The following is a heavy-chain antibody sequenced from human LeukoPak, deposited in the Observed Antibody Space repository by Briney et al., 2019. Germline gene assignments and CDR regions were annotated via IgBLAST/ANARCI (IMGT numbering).Heavy chain of an antibody. CDR1: GGSFSGYY. Sequence: SETLSLTCAVYGGSFSGYYWSWIRQPPGKGLEWIGEINHSGSTNYNPSLKSRVTISVDTSKNQFPLKLSSVTAADTAVYYCARGPIRYFDWLRFDGMDVWGQGTTVTVSS. CDR2: INHSGST. D-gene: IGHD3-9*01. CDR3: ARGPIRYFDWLRFDGMDV. J-gene: IGHJ6*02. V-gene: IGHV4-34*01.